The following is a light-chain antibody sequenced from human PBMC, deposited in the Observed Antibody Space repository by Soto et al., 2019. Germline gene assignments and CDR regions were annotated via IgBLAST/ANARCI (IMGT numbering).Light chain of an antibody. CDR1: SSDVGGYNY. CDR2: EVT. J-gene: IGLJ3*02. Sequence: QSVLTQPASVSGSPGQSITISCTGTSSDVGGYNYVSWYQQHPGKAPKLLIFEVTNRPSGVSNRFSGSKSGNTASLTISGLQAEDEADYYCCSHTSSTTWVFGGGTQLTVL. V-gene: IGLV2-14*01. CDR3: CSHTSSTTWV.